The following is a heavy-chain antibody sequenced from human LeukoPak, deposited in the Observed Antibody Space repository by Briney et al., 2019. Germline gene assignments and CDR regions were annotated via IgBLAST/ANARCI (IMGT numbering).Heavy chain of an antibody. J-gene: IGHJ4*02. Sequence: SETLSLTCAVYGGSFSGYYWSWVRHPPGKWLEWIGEINHSGSTSYTPSLKSRVTISVDTSNNQFSLKLSSVSAADTAVYYCSRGPYAKGLGYWGQGTLVTVSS. CDR3: SRGPYAKGLGY. D-gene: IGHD2-8*01. CDR2: INHSGST. V-gene: IGHV4-34*01. CDR1: GGSFSGYY.